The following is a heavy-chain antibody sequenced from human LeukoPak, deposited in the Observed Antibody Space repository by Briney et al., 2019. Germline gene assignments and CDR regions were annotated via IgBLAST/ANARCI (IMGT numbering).Heavy chain of an antibody. V-gene: IGHV1-18*01. CDR2: IIAYNGNT. CDR3: AIAAAEADVDY. J-gene: IGHJ4*02. CDR1: GYTFTSYG. D-gene: IGHD6-13*01. Sequence: GASVKVSCKASGYTFTSYGISWVRQAPGQGLEWMGWIIAYNGNTNYAQKLQGRVTMTTDTSTSTAYMELSRLRSDDTAVYYCAIAAAEADVDYWGQGTLVTVSS.